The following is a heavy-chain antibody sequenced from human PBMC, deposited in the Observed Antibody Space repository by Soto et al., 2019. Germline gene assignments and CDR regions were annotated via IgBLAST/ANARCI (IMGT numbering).Heavy chain of an antibody. D-gene: IGHD6-13*01. J-gene: IGHJ5*02. V-gene: IGHV3-23*01. CDR1: GFTLNYYA. CDR3: AKEIAASATLWLDP. Sequence: EVQLLESGGGLVQPGGSLRLSCAASGFTLNYYAINWVRRAPGKGLEWVSAITSTGDTYYVDSVKVRFTISRDNSKNTLYLQMNSLRAEDTAVYYCAKEIAASATLWLDPWGQGTLVTVSS. CDR2: ITSTGDT.